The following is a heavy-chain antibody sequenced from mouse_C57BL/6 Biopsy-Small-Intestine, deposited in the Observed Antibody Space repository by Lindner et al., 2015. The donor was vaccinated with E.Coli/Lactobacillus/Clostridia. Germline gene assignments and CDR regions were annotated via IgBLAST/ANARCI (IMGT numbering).Heavy chain of an antibody. J-gene: IGHJ4*01. CDR3: AAYYSKGDYAMDY. D-gene: IGHD2-5*01. CDR2: INPYYGGT. Sequence: VQLQESGAELVKPGASVKISCKASGFSFTDYNMNWVKRSHGKSLEWIGNINPYYGGTTYNQNFKGRATLTVDKSSNTAYMQLNSLTSEDSAVYYCAAYYSKGDYAMDYWGQGTSVTVSS. V-gene: IGHV1-39*01. CDR1: GFSFTDYN.